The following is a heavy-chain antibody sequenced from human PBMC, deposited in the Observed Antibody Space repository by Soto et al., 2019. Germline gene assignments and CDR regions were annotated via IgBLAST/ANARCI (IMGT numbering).Heavy chain of an antibody. CDR3: ARGGAAVTTFYFDY. CDR1: GGTFSSYA. V-gene: IGHV1-69*13. D-gene: IGHD4-17*01. Sequence: ASVKVSCKASGGTFSSYAISWVRQAPGQGLEWMGGIIPIFGTANYAQKFQGRVTITADESTSTAYMELSSLRSEDTAVYYCARGGAAVTTFYFDYWGQGTLVTVSS. CDR2: IIPIFGTA. J-gene: IGHJ4*02.